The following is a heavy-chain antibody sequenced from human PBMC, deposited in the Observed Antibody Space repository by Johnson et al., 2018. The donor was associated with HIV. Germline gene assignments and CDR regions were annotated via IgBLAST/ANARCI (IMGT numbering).Heavy chain of an antibody. D-gene: IGHD3-3*01. CDR2: ISSSGSTI. V-gene: IGHV3-11*04. CDR1: GFTFSDYY. J-gene: IGHJ3*02. Sequence: QVQLVESGGGLAKPGGSLRLSCAASGFTFSDYYMSWIRQAPGKGLEWVSYISSSGSTIYYADSVKGRFTISRDNAEKSLYLQMNSLRAEDTAVYYCAREWSLGFDAFDIWGQGTMVTVSS. CDR3: AREWSLGFDAFDI.